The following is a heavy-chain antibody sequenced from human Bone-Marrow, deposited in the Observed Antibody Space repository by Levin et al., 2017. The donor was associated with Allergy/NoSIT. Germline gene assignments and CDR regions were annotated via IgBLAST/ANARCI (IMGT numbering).Heavy chain of an antibody. CDR2: IWYDGTNK. CDR1: GFKFSDRG. V-gene: IGHV3-33*01. D-gene: IGHD1-1*01. CDR3: ARDLDTSELFDS. Sequence: SCAASGFKFSDRGMHWVRQAPGKGLEWVGIIWYDGTNKHYADSVRGRFIISRDNSKNTLYLQMNSLRAEDTAVYYCARDLDTSELFDSWGQGTLVTVAS. J-gene: IGHJ4*02.